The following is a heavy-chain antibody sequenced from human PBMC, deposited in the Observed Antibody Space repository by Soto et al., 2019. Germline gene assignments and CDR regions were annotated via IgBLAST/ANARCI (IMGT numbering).Heavy chain of an antibody. J-gene: IGHJ4*02. V-gene: IGHV4-34*01. CDR3: ARAYSGSYLGRYFDY. CDR2: INHSGST. Sequence: SETLSLTCAVYGGSFSGYYWSWIRQPPGKGLEWIGEINHSGSTNYNPSLKSRVTISVDTSKNQFSLKLSSVTAADTAVYYCARAYSGSYLGRYFDYWGQGTLVTVSS. D-gene: IGHD1-26*01. CDR1: GGSFSGYY.